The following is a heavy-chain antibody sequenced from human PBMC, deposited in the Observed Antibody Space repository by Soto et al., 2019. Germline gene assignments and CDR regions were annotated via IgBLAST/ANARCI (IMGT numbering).Heavy chain of an antibody. Sequence: SETLSLTCTASGDSISSINNYWSWIRQPPGEGLEWIGFISYSGTTSYSPSLKSRVAISLDTSKNQFSLSLNFVTAADTAVYYCARGRGYSYGLDPWGQGSLVT. V-gene: IGHV4-30-4*01. CDR3: ARGRGYSYGLDP. CDR1: GDSISSINNY. J-gene: IGHJ5*02. CDR2: ISYSGTT. D-gene: IGHD5-18*01.